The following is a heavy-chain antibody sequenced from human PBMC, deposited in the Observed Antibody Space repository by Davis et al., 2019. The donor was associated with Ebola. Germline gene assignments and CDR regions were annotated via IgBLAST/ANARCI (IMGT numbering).Heavy chain of an antibody. Sequence: SETLSLTCTVSGGSISSYHWSWIRQPPGKGLEWIGYIYYSGSTNYNPSLKSRVTISVDTSKNQFSLKLSSVTAADTAVYYCAREAGYWGQGTLVTVSS. CDR3: AREAGY. D-gene: IGHD6-19*01. CDR1: GGSISSYH. J-gene: IGHJ4*02. CDR2: IYYSGST. V-gene: IGHV4-59*01.